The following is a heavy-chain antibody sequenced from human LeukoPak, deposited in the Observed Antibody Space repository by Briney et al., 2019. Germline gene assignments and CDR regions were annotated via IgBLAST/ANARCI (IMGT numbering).Heavy chain of an antibody. J-gene: IGHJ4*02. CDR1: GFTFSSYA. CDR2: ISYDGSNK. D-gene: IGHD6-19*01. CDR3: ARGVAVAGRFDY. V-gene: IGHV3-30-3*01. Sequence: GASLRLSCAASGFTFSSYAMHWVRQAPGKGLEWVAVISYDGSNKYYADSVKGRFTISRDNSKNTLYLQMNSLRAEDTAVYYCARGVAVAGRFDYWGQGTLVTVSS.